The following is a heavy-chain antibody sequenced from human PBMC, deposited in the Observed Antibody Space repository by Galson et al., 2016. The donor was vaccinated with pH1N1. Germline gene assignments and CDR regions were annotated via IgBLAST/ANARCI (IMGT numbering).Heavy chain of an antibody. CDR3: ARIGNDDPIYYYYMDV. CDR2: IYPGDSDT. Sequence: QSGAEVKKPGESLKISCKGSGYSFTSYWIAWVRQMPGKGLEWMGIIYPGDSDTRYSPSFQGQVTISADKSIDTAYLQWSSPKASDTAMYYCARIGNDDPIYYYYMDVWGKGTTVTVSS. J-gene: IGHJ6*03. CDR1: GYSFTSYW. D-gene: IGHD4-23*01. V-gene: IGHV5-51*01.